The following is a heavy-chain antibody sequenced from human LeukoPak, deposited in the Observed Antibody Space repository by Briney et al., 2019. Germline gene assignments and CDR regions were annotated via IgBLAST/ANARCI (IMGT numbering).Heavy chain of an antibody. J-gene: IGHJ5*02. CDR1: GYTFTSYG. V-gene: IGHV1-18*01. CDR2: ISAYNGNT. CDR3: AKKLGYCSSTSCYDEP. D-gene: IGHD2-2*01. Sequence: ASVKVSCTASGYTFTSYGISWVRPAPGQGLEWMGWISAYNGNTNYAQKLQGRVTMTTDTSTSTAYMELRSLRSDDTAVYYCAKKLGYCSSTSCYDEPWGQGTLVAVSS.